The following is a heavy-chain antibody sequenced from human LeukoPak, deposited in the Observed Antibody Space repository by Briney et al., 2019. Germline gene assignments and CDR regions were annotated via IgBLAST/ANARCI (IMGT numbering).Heavy chain of an antibody. CDR1: GFTVSSNY. Sequence: GGSLRLSCAASGFTVSSNYMSWVRQAPGKGLEWVSIFYRGGSTYYADSVKGRFTVSRDNSKNILYLQMNSLRAEDTAVYYCARSQDGSGSYFYYFYIDVWSKGTTV. CDR2: FYRGGST. CDR3: ARSQDGSGSYFYYFYIDV. D-gene: IGHD3-10*01. V-gene: IGHV3-66*01. J-gene: IGHJ6*03.